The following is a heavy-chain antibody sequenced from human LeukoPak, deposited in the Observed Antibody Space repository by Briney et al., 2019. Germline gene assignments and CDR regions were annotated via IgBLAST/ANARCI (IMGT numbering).Heavy chain of an antibody. V-gene: IGHV1-2*02. CDR2: INPNSGGT. CDR1: GYTFTGYY. CDR3: ARRWELRNFDI. Sequence: ASVKVSCTASGYTFTGYYMHWVRQAPGQGLEWMGWINPNSGGTNYAQKFQGRVTMTRDTSISTAYMELSRLSSDDTAVYYCARRWELRNFDIWGQGTMVTVSS. J-gene: IGHJ3*02. D-gene: IGHD1-26*01.